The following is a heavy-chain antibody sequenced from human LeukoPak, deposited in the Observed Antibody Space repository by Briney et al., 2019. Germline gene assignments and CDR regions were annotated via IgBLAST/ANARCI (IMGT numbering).Heavy chain of an antibody. J-gene: IGHJ4*02. CDR2: IIPILGIA. CDR3: ARGPPYSGSSHFDY. V-gene: IGHV1-69*02. D-gene: IGHD1-26*01. Sequence: SVKVSCKASGGTFISYTISWVRQAPGQGLEWVGRIIPILGIANYAQKFQGRVTITADKSTSTAYMELSSLRSEDTAVYYCARGPPYSGSSHFDYWGQGTLVTVSS. CDR1: GGTFISYT.